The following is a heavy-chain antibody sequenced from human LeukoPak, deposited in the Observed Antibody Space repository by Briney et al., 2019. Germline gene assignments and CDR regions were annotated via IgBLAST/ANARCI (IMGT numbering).Heavy chain of an antibody. D-gene: IGHD3-3*01. Sequence: PGGSLRLSCAASGSTVSSNYMSWVRQAPGKGLEGVSVIYSGGSTYYADSVKGRFTISRDNSKNTLYLQMNSLRAEDTAVYYCARIGITIFGVVRNYYMDVWGKGTTVTVSS. CDR3: ARIGITIFGVVRNYYMDV. V-gene: IGHV3-53*01. J-gene: IGHJ6*03. CDR1: GSTVSSNY. CDR2: IYSGGST.